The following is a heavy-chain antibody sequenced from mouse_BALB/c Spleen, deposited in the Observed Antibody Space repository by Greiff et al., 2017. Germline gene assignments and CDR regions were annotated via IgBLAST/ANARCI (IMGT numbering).Heavy chain of an antibody. J-gene: IGHJ3*01. D-gene: IGHD4-1*01. CDR3: ARSGTGGTWFAY. CDR1: GYTFTSYW. Sequence: QVQLQQPGAELVKPGASVKLSCKASGYTFTSYWMHWVKQRPGQGLEWIGEINPSNGRTNYNEKFKSKATLTVDKSSSTAYMQLSSLTSEDSAVYYCARSGTGGTWFAYWRQGTLVTVSA. V-gene: IGHV1S81*02. CDR2: INPSNGRT.